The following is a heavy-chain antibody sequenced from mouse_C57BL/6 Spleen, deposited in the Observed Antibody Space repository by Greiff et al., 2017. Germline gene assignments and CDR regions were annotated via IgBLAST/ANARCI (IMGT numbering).Heavy chain of an antibody. CDR1: GYTFTSYW. V-gene: IGHV1-69*01. J-gene: IGHJ4*01. CDR3: ARWGYAMDY. Sequence: QVQLQQPGAELVMPGASVKLSCKASGYTFTSYWMHWVKQRPGQGLEWIGEIDPSDSYTNYNQKFKGKSTLTVDKSSSTAYMQLSSLTSEDSAVYYCARWGYAMDYWCQGTSVTVSS. CDR2: IDPSDSYT.